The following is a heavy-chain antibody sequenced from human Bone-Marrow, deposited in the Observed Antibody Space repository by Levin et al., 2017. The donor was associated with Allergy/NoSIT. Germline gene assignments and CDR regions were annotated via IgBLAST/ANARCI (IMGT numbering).Heavy chain of an antibody. V-gene: IGHV3-13*01. D-gene: IGHD4-17*01. CDR3: ARALTARTVTTIDY. CDR1: GFTFSNYD. Sequence: HSGGSLRLSCAASGFTFSNYDMHWVRQATGKGLEWVSAIGTAGDTYYPGSVKGRFTISRENAKNSLYLQMNSLRDGDTAVYYCARALTARTVTTIDYWGQGTLVTVSS. J-gene: IGHJ4*02. CDR2: IGTAGDT.